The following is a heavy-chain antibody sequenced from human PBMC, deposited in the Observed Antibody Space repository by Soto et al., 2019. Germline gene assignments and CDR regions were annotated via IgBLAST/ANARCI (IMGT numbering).Heavy chain of an antibody. CDR2: IYYSGST. CDR1: GGSISSGDYY. D-gene: IGHD3-10*01. CDR3: ARDGGSTPTDAFDI. Sequence: SETLSLTCTVSGGSISSGDYYWSWIRQPPGKGLEWIGYIYYSGSTYYNPSLKSRVTISVDTSKNQFSLKLSSVTAADTAAYYCARDGGSTPTDAFDIWGQGTMVTVSS. V-gene: IGHV4-30-4*01. J-gene: IGHJ3*02.